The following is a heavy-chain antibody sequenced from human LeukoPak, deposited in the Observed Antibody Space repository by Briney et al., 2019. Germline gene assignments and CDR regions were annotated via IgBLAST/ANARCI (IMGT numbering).Heavy chain of an antibody. V-gene: IGHV3-21*01. D-gene: IGHD3-16*01. CDR2: ISSSSSYI. Sequence: RGSPRLSCAASGFTFSSYSMNWVRQAPGKGLEWVSSISSSSSYIYSADSVKGRFTISRDNAKNSLYLQMNSLRAEDTAVYYCAGDQVYTSLSAFGIWGQGTKVTVSS. J-gene: IGHJ3*02. CDR1: GFTFSSYS. CDR3: AGDQVYTSLSAFGI.